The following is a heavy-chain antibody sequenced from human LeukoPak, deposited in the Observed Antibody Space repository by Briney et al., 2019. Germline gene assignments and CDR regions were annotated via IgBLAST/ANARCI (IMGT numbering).Heavy chain of an antibody. J-gene: IGHJ4*02. CDR2: ISSSSSYI. D-gene: IGHD6-13*01. V-gene: IGHV3-21*01. CDR3: ASESIAAASTPSFDY. Sequence: GGSLRLSCAASGFAFSNYWMTWVRQAPGKGLEWVPSISSSSSYIYYADSVKGRFTVSRDNAKNSLYLQMNSLRAEDTAVYYCASESIAAASTPSFDYWGQGTLVTVPS. CDR1: GFAFSNYW.